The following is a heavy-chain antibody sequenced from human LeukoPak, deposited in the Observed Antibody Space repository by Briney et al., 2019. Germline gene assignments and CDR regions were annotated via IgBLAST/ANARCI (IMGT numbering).Heavy chain of an antibody. V-gene: IGHV5-51*04. CDR2: IYPGDSDT. CDR3: ARDAGGASDY. D-gene: IGHD3-16*01. CDR1: GYSFPNYW. J-gene: IGHJ4*02. Sequence: GESLKISCEVSGYSFPNYWIAWVRQVPGKGLEWMAIIYPGDSDTRYHPSFQGQVTISDVKPISTAYLQWSSLKASDTAMYYCARDAGGASDYWGQGTLVTVSS.